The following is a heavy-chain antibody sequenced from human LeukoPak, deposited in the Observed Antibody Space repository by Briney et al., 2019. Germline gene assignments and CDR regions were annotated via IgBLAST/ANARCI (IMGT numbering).Heavy chain of an antibody. V-gene: IGHV4-34*01. CDR2: INHSGST. CDR3: AREGLRRDFDY. D-gene: IGHD5-12*01. Sequence: PSETLSLTCTVSGGSISSYYWSWIRQPPGKGLEWVGEINHSGSTNYNPSLKSRVTISVDTSKNQFSLKLSSVTAADTAVYYCAREGLRRDFDYWGQGTLVTVSS. J-gene: IGHJ4*02. CDR1: GGSISSYY.